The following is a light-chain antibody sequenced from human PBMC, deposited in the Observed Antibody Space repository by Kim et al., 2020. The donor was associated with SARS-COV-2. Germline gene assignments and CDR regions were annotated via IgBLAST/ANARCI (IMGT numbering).Light chain of an antibody. CDR1: NSDVGCYKY. V-gene: IGLV2-14*03. J-gene: IGLJ1*01. CDR2: DVT. Sequence: GQAITLSCTGTNSDVGCYKYVSWYQQIPGKAPKVIIFDVTKRPSGISDRFSASKSANTASLTISGLQAEDEADYYCSSYTSTTLLVFGTGTKVTVL. CDR3: SSYTSTTLLV.